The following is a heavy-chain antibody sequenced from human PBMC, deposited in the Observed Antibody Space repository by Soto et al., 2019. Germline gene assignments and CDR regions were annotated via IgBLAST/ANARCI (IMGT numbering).Heavy chain of an antibody. CDR1: GDTFTSYY. Sequence: ASVKVSCKASGDTFTSYYMHWVRQAPGQGLEWMGIINPSGGSTSYAQKFQGRVTMTRDTSTSTVYMELSSLRSEDTAVYYCARSIAARQIAAAARGAFDYWGQGTLVTVSS. V-gene: IGHV1-46*01. CDR2: INPSGGST. D-gene: IGHD6-6*01. J-gene: IGHJ4*02. CDR3: ARSIAARQIAAAARGAFDY.